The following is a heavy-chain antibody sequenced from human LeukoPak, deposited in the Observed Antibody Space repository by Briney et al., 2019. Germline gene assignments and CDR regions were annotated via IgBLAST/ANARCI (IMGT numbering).Heavy chain of an antibody. Sequence: GGSLRLSCAAPGFTFSSYGMHWVRQAPGKGLEWVAFIRYDGSNKYYADSVKGRFTISRDNSKNTLYLQMNSLRAEDTAVYYCAKSWNDVKYYYGMDVWGQGTTVTVSS. CDR2: IRYDGSNK. V-gene: IGHV3-30*02. J-gene: IGHJ6*02. CDR3: AKSWNDVKYYYGMDV. CDR1: GFTFSSYG. D-gene: IGHD1-1*01.